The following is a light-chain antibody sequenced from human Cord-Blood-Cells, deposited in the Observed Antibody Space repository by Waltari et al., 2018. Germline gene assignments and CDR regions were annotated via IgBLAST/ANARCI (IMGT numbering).Light chain of an antibody. Sequence: EIVMTHSAATMSVSPGERATLSCRASQSVSSNLAWYQQKPGQAPRLLIYGASTRATGIPARFSGSGSGTEFTLTISSLQSEDFAVYYCQQYNNWPYTFGQGTKLEIK. CDR1: QSVSSN. CDR3: QQYNNWPYT. V-gene: IGKV3-15*01. CDR2: GAS. J-gene: IGKJ2*01.